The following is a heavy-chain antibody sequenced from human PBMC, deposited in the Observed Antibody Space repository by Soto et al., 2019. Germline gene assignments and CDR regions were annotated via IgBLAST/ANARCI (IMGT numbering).Heavy chain of an antibody. J-gene: IGHJ4*02. CDR1: GFTFSSYA. CDR2: SGSGGST. V-gene: IGHV3-23*01. CDR3: AKRGAGHYFDY. D-gene: IGHD6-19*01. Sequence: EVQLLESGGGLVQPGGSLRLSCAASGFTFSSYAMSWVRQAPGKGLEWVSVSGSGGSTYYADSVKGRFTISRDNSKNTLYLQMNSLRAEDTAVYHCAKRGAGHYFDYWGQGTLVTVSS.